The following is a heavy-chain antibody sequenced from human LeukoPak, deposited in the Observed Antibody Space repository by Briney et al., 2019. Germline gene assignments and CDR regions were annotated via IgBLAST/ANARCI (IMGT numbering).Heavy chain of an antibody. V-gene: IGHV7-4-1*02. D-gene: IGHD3-10*01. J-gene: IGHJ4*02. CDR1: GYTFTSYA. CDR2: INTNTGNP. CDR3: ARADLWFGELSHPDN. Sequence: ASVRVSCKASGYTFTSYAMNWVRQAPGQGLEWMGWINTNTGNPTYAQGFTGRFVFSLDTSVSTAYLQISSLKAEDTAVYYCARADLWFGELSHPDNWGQGTLVTVSS.